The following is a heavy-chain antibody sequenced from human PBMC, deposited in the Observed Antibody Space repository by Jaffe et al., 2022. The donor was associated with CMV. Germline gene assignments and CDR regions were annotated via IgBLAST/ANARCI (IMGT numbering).Heavy chain of an antibody. V-gene: IGHV4-34*01. CDR1: GGSFSGYY. J-gene: IGHJ4*02. CDR2: INHSGST. D-gene: IGHD3-22*01. CDR3: ASGRSDDSSGYYTRFDY. Sequence: QVQLQQWGAGLLKPSETLSLTCAVYGGSFSGYYWSWIRQPPGKGLEWIGEINHSGSTNYNPSLKSRVTISVDTSKNQFSLKLSSVTAADTAVYYCASGRSDDSSGYYTRFDYWGQGTLVTVSS.